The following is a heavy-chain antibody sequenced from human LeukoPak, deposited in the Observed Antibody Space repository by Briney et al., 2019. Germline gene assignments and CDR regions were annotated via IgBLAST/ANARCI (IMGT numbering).Heavy chain of an antibody. V-gene: IGHV3-30-3*01. CDR3: ARDRRWTATTVTYFDY. Sequence: GGSLRLSCAASGFTFSSYAMHWVRQAPGKGLEWVAVISYDGSNKYYADSVKGRFTISRDDSKNTLYLQMDSLRAEDTALYYCARDRRWTATTVTYFDYWGQGTLVTVSS. D-gene: IGHD4-11*01. CDR1: GFTFSSYA. J-gene: IGHJ4*02. CDR2: ISYDGSNK.